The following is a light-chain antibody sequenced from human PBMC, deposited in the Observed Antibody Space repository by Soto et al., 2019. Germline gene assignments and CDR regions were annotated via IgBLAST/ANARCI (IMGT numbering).Light chain of an antibody. CDR3: TSYTTSFTYV. Sequence: QSVLTQPASVSGSPGQSITISCTGTSSDVGGYNFVSWYQHHPGKAPKLIIYDVSNRPSGVSNRFSGSKSGNTASLTISGLQAEDDADYYCTSYTTSFTYVFGTWTKLTVL. V-gene: IGLV2-14*03. CDR2: DVS. J-gene: IGLJ1*01. CDR1: SSDVGGYNF.